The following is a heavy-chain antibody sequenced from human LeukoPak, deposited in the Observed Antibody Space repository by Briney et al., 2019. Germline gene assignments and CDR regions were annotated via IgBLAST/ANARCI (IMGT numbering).Heavy chain of an antibody. D-gene: IGHD3-10*01. CDR3: ARVMGSGTYYLYYYGMDV. CDR1: GFTFSSYS. J-gene: IGHJ6*02. CDR2: ISSSSTYI. Sequence: GGSLRLSCAASGFTFSSYSMNWVRQAPGKGLEWVSSISSSSTYIYYADSVKGRFTISRDNAKNSLYLQMNSLRAEDTAVYCCARVMGSGTYYLYYYGMDVWGQGTTATVSS. V-gene: IGHV3-21*01.